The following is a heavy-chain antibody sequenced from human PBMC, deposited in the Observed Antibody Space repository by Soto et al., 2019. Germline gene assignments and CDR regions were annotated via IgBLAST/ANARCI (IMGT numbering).Heavy chain of an antibody. CDR1: GFSLTTSGVG. J-gene: IGHJ4*02. CDR3: AHRILRTVFGLVTTTAIYFDF. V-gene: IGHV2-5*02. D-gene: IGHD3-3*01. Sequence: QITLNESGPTVVNPAETLTLTCTFSGFSLTTSGVGVGWIRQSPGKAPEWLALIYWDDDKRYSASLKSRLITTKDTSKNQVVLTMASVDPADTATYYCAHRILRTVFGLVTTTAIYFDFWGQGTPVVVSS. CDR2: IYWDDDK.